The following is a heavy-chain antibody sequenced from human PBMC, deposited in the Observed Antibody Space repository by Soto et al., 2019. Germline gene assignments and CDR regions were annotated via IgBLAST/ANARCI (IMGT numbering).Heavy chain of an antibody. V-gene: IGHV1-3*01. CDR3: ASSSPPSSGWLGDFDY. Sequence: ASVKVSCKASGYTFTSYAIHWVRQAPGQRLEWMGWIIAGNGNTEYSQKFQGRVTITRDTSASTAYMELSSLRSEDTAVYYCASSSPPSSGWLGDFDYWGQGTLVTVYS. D-gene: IGHD6-19*01. J-gene: IGHJ4*02. CDR2: IIAGNGNT. CDR1: GYTFTSYA.